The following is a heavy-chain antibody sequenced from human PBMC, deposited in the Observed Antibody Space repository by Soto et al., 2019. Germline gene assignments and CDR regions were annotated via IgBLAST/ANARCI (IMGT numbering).Heavy chain of an antibody. D-gene: IGHD3-22*01. CDR2: IHYSGST. V-gene: IGHV4-39*01. Sequence: QLQLQESGPGLVKPSETLSLTCTVSGGSISSSSYYWGWIRQPPGKGLEWIGSIHYSGSTYYNPSLKSRVIMSVDTSKIQFSLKLSSVTAADTAVYYCARHVITMIVDRGSLDYWGQGTLVTVSS. CDR3: ARHVITMIVDRGSLDY. CDR1: GGSISSSSYY. J-gene: IGHJ4*02.